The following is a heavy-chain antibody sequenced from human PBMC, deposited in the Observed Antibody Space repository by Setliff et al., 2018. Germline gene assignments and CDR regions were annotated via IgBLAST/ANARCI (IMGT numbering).Heavy chain of an antibody. CDR3: VRGRTTSILAGRLDS. CDR1: GGTFRNSV. D-gene: IGHD3-9*01. J-gene: IGHJ4*02. Sequence: SVKVSCKASGGTFRNSVITWVRQAPGQGLEWMGGIIPMLNMAHYAPKFQGRVTLTTDKSTNTAYMDLSSLRSDDTAVYYCVRGRTTSILAGRLDSWGQGTLVTVSS. V-gene: IGHV1-69*10. CDR2: IIPMLNMA.